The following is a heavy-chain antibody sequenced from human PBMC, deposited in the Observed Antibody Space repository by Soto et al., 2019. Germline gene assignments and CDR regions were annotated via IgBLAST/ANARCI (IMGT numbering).Heavy chain of an antibody. CDR3: AADLKSTRSLYWYFDF. Sequence: SETLSLTCAVYGGSFSGYYWSWIRQPPGKGLEWIGEINHSGSTNFNPSLKSRVSISVDTSKKQFSLKLSSVTAADTAVYYCAADLKSTRSLYWYFDFWGRGTLVTVSS. D-gene: IGHD5-12*01. CDR2: INHSGST. J-gene: IGHJ2*01. V-gene: IGHV4-34*01. CDR1: GGSFSGYY.